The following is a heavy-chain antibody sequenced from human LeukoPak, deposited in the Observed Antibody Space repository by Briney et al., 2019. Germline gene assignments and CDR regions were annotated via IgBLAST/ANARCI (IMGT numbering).Heavy chain of an antibody. V-gene: IGHV2-70*04. CDR2: IDWNDDK. CDR1: GFSLSTSGMR. CDR3: ARETSDYSSSWYGYYFDY. J-gene: IGHJ4*02. D-gene: IGHD6-13*01. Sequence: KESGPALVKPTQTLTLTCTLSGFSLSTSGMRVSWIRQPPGKALEWLARIDWNDDKFYSTSLKTRLTISKDTSKNQVVLTMTNMDPVDTATYFCARETSDYSSSWYGYYFDYWGQGTLVTVSS.